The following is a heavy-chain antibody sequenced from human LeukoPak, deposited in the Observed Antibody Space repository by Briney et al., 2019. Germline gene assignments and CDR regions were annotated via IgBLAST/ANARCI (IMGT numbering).Heavy chain of an antibody. CDR1: GYTFTSYG. J-gene: IGHJ5*02. CDR2: ISAYNGNT. V-gene: IGHV1-18*01. D-gene: IGHD6-13*01. CDR3: ARGGSSSWYEPNWFDP. Sequence: ASVKVSCKASGYTFTSYGISWVRQAPGQGLEWMGWISAYNGNTNYAQKLQGRVTMTTDTSTSTAYMELSSLRSEDTAVYYCARGGSSSWYEPNWFDPWGQGTLVTVSS.